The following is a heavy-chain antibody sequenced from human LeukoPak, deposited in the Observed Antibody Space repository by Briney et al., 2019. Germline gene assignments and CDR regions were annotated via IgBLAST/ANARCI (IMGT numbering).Heavy chain of an antibody. J-gene: IGHJ4*02. CDR2: ISSSSSYI. D-gene: IGHD3-22*01. CDR3: ARGGYYDSSGYYYAGHFDY. V-gene: IGHV3-21*01. Sequence: GGSLRLSCAASGFTFSTYAMSWVRQAPGKGLEWVSSISSSSSYIYYADSVKGRFTISRDNAKNSLYLQMNSLRAEDTAVYYCARGGYYDSSGYYYAGHFDYWGQGTLVTVSS. CDR1: GFTFSTYA.